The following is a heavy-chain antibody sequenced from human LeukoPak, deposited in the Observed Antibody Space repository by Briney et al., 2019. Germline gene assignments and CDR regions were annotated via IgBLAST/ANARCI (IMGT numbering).Heavy chain of an antibody. Sequence: SETLSLTCAVSGASIASHSWWSWVRQPPGKGLEWIGEVYHSGGANYKPSLKSRVTISVDTSRNHFSLKLTSVTAADTAVYFCANNRTFALDNRGKGTLVTVSS. J-gene: IGHJ4*01. CDR3: ANNRTFALDN. CDR2: VYHSGGA. CDR1: GASIASHSW. V-gene: IGHV4/OR15-8*01.